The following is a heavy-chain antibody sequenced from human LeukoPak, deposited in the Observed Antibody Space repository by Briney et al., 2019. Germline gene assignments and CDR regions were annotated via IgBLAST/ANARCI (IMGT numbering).Heavy chain of an antibody. CDR3: ARVSYGSGSYYAFDI. J-gene: IGHJ3*02. V-gene: IGHV3-7*02. Sequence: GGSLRLSCAASGFTFSSYWMSWVRQAPGKGLEWVANIKGDAGEIYYVDSVKGRFTISRENAKNSLYLQMNSLRAGDTAVYYCARVSYGSGSYYAFDIWGQGTMVTVSS. CDR2: IKGDAGEI. D-gene: IGHD3-10*01. CDR1: GFTFSSYW.